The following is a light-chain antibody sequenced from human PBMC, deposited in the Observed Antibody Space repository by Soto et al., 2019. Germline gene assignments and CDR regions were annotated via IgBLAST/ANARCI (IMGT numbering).Light chain of an antibody. CDR3: QQSYSTSIT. CDR2: AAS. Sequence: DIQMTQSPSSLSASVVERVTITFRASQGIRNDLGWYQQKPGKAPKRLIYAASSLQSGVSSRFSGSGSGTDFTLTISSLQPEDFATYYCQQSYSTSITFGQGTRLEIK. CDR1: QGIRND. V-gene: IGKV1-39*01. J-gene: IGKJ5*01.